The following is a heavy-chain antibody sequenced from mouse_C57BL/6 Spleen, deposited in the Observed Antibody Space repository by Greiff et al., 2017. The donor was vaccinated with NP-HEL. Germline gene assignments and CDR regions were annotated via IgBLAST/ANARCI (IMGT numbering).Heavy chain of an antibody. CDR3: ARNYYGYDDAMDY. J-gene: IGHJ4*01. Sequence: VQLQQPGAELVMPGASVKLSCKASGYTFTSYWMHWVKQRPGQGLEWIGEIDPSDSYTNYNQKFKGKSTLTVDKSSSTAYMQLSSLTSEDSAVYYCARNYYGYDDAMDYWGQGTSVTVSS. CDR2: IDPSDSYT. CDR1: GYTFTSYW. V-gene: IGHV1-69*01. D-gene: IGHD2-2*01.